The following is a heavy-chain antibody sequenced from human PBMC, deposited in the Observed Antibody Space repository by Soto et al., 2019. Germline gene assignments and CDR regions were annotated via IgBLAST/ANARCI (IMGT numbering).Heavy chain of an antibody. D-gene: IGHD5-12*01. Sequence: GGSLRLSCAASGFTFDDYAMHWARQAPGKGLEWVSGISWNSGSIGYADSVKGRFTISRDNAKNSLYLQMNSLRAEDTALYYCAKVLTPYSGYDSDDAFDIWGQGTMVTVSS. J-gene: IGHJ3*02. CDR1: GFTFDDYA. V-gene: IGHV3-9*01. CDR2: ISWNSGSI. CDR3: AKVLTPYSGYDSDDAFDI.